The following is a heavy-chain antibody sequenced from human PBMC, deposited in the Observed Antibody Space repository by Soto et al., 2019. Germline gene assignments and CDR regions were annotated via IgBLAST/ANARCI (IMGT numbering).Heavy chain of an antibody. CDR3: TTDSYITIVIVRFDY. J-gene: IGHJ4*01. Sequence: GGSLRLSCAASGFTFSDYYMSWIRQAPGKGLEWVSYISSSGSTIYYADSVKGRFTISRDNAKNSLYLQMNSLKTEDTAVYYCTTDSYITIVIVRFDYWGHGTLVTVSS. D-gene: IGHD3-22*01. CDR2: ISSSGSTI. V-gene: IGHV3-11*01. CDR1: GFTFSDYY.